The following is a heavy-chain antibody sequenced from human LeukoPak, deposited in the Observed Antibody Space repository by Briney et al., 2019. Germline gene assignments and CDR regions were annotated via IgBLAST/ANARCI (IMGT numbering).Heavy chain of an antibody. CDR2: IKQDGSEK. V-gene: IGHV3-7*01. J-gene: IGHJ6*03. CDR3: ARDYYGAYSGHASSDYYFFMDV. Sequence: PGGSLRLSCAASGFTFSSYWMSWVRQAPGKGLEWVANIKQDGSEKYYVDSVKGRFTISRDNAENSLYLQMNSLRAEDTAVYYCARDYYGAYSGHASSDYYFFMDVWGKGTTVTVSS. D-gene: IGHD5-12*01. CDR1: GFTFSSYW.